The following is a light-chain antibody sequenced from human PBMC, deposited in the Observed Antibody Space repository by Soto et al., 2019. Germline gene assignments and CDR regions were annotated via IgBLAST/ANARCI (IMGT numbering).Light chain of an antibody. J-gene: IGKJ4*01. CDR3: QQSYTTVRS. CDR1: QSISNF. V-gene: IGKV1-39*01. Sequence: DIPMTQSPSSLSASVGDRVTISCRASQSISNFLNWYQQKPRKAPQLLIYAASRLQSGVPPRFSGSGAGTDFTLTISSLQPEDFATYFCQQSYTTVRSFGGGTKVE. CDR2: AAS.